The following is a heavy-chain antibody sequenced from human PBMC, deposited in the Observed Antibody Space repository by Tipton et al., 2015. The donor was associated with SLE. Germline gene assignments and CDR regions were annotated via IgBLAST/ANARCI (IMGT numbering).Heavy chain of an antibody. CDR3: ARLTTTFGVTY. J-gene: IGHJ4*02. CDR2: VYHSGTT. Sequence: LRLSCSVSGDSISSDFFYWGWIRQSPGKGLEWIGSVYHSGTTYYNPALKSRVTISADTSKNQFSLNVISVTAADTAVYSCARLTTTFGVTYWGQGTQVTVSS. V-gene: IGHV4-38-2*01. CDR1: GDSISSDFF. D-gene: IGHD3-3*01.